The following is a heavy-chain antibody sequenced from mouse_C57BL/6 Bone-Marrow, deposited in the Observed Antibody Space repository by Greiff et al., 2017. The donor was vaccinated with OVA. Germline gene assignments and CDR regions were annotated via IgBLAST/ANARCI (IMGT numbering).Heavy chain of an antibody. CDR1: GYTFTDYE. CDR2: IDPETGGT. CDR3: TRCENYGSSYSWFAY. J-gene: IGHJ3*01. V-gene: IGHV1-15*01. D-gene: IGHD1-1*01. Sequence: ESGAELVRPGASVTLSCKASGYTFTDYEMHWVKQTPVHGLEWIGAIDPETGGTAYNQKFKGKAILTADKSSSTAYMELRSLTSEDSAVYYCTRCENYGSSYSWFAYWGQGTLVTVSA.